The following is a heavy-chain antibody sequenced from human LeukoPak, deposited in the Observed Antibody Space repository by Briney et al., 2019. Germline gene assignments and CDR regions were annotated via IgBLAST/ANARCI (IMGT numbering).Heavy chain of an antibody. D-gene: IGHD4-23*01. CDR3: ARDPGGYYFDY. Sequence: SETLSLTCTVSGGSISSYYWSWIRQPPGKGLEWIGNIYYSGSTNYNPSLKSRVTISVDTSKNQFSLKLSSVTAADTAVYYCARDPGGYYFDYWGQGTLVTVSS. CDR2: IYYSGST. J-gene: IGHJ4*02. CDR1: GGSISSYY. V-gene: IGHV4-59*01.